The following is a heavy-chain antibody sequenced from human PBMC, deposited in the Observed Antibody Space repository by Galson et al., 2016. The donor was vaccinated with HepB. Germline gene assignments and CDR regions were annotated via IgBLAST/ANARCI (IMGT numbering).Heavy chain of an antibody. D-gene: IGHD1-26*01. J-gene: IGHJ5*02. V-gene: IGHV5-51*01. CDR3: ARRQVMVGSRDWFDP. CDR2: IYPGDSYT. Sequence: WIRQSPGKGLEWVGIIYPGDSYTTYSPSFQGQVTISAEKSISTAYLQWRSLKASNTAMYYCARRQVMVGSRDWFDPWGQGTLVTVSS.